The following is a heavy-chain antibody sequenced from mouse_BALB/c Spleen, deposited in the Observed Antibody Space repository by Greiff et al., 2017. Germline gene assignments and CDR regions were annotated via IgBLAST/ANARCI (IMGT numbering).Heavy chain of an antibody. Sequence: EVKVVESGGGLVQPGGSLRLSCATSGFTFTDYYMSWVRQPPGKALEWLGFIRNKANGYTTEYSASVKGRFTISRDNSQSILYLQMNTLRAEDSATYCCARDRGGFDYWGQGTTLTVSS. CDR2: IRNKANGYTT. V-gene: IGHV7-3*02. CDR3: ARDRGGFDY. J-gene: IGHJ2*01. D-gene: IGHD1-1*02. CDR1: GFTFTDYY.